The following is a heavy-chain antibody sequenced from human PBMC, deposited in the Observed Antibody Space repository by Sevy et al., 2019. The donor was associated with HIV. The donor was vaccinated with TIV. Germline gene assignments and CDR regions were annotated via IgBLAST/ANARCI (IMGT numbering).Heavy chain of an antibody. Sequence: SETLSLTCTVSGGSISSGDYYWSWIRQPPGKGLEWIGYIYYSGTTYYNPSLKSRVTISVDTSKNQFSLKLSSLTAPDTAVYYCARAKYYDSSGYYYGAPRDAFDIWGQGTMVTVSS. J-gene: IGHJ3*02. D-gene: IGHD3-22*01. CDR2: IYYSGTT. CDR1: GGSISSGDYY. V-gene: IGHV4-30-4*01. CDR3: ARAKYYDSSGYYYGAPRDAFDI.